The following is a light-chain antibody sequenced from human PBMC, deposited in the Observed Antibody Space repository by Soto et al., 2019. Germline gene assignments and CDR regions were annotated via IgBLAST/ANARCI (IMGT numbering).Light chain of an antibody. Sequence: EIVFTQAPGTPSLSPGERATLSCRASQSVSNNYLAWYQQKPGQAHRLLIYGAYNRATGIQDRFSGSGSGTDFTLTIRRLEPEDFAVYYCKQYDNWPWTFGQGTKVDIK. CDR1: QSVSNNY. J-gene: IGKJ1*01. V-gene: IGKV3-20*01. CDR2: GAY. CDR3: KQYDNWPWT.